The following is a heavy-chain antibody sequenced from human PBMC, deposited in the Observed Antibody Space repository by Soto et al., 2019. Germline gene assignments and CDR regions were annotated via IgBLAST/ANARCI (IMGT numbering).Heavy chain of an antibody. CDR3: ARGRPGGGVKRSWFDP. J-gene: IGHJ5*02. Sequence: QVQLVQSGAEVKKPGASVKVSCRASGYTFTSNDVYWLRQAPGQGPEWLGWMNPKSGDAGYAQKFQDRLIMTRNICLTTAYMELTRLTSEDTAVYYCARGRPGGGVKRSWFDPWGQGTRVTVSS. V-gene: IGHV1-8*01. CDR2: MNPKSGDA. CDR1: GYTFTSND. D-gene: IGHD2-8*02.